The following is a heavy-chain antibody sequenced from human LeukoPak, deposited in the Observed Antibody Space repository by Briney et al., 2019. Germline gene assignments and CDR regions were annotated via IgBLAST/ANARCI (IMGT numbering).Heavy chain of an antibody. CDR3: ARDFLNDSGSTVDY. V-gene: IGHV4-38-2*02. D-gene: IGHD3-10*01. J-gene: IGHJ4*02. CDR2: IYHSGSI. Sequence: SETLSLTCTVPGYSISSAYYWGWIRQPPGKGLEWIGSIYHSGSIYYNPSLKSRVTISVDTSKNQFSLKVTSVTAADTAVYYCARDFLNDSGSTVDYWGQGTLVIVSS. CDR1: GYSISSAYY.